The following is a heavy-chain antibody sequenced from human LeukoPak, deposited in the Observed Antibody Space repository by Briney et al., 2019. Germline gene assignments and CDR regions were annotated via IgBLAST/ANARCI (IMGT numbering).Heavy chain of an antibody. CDR1: GGSISSYY. V-gene: IGHV4-4*07. Sequence: SETLSLTCTVSGGSISSYYWSWIRQPAGKGLEWIGRIHTSGSTNYSPSLKSRVTISVDTSKNQFSLKLSFVTAADTAVYYCARWQYQVLYFDQWGQGTLVTVSS. D-gene: IGHD2-2*01. CDR2: IHTSGST. J-gene: IGHJ4*02. CDR3: ARWQYQVLYFDQ.